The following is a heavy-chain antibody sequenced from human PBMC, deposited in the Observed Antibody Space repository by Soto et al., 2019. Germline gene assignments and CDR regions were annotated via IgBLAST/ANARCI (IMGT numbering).Heavy chain of an antibody. V-gene: IGHV1-2*04. CDR2: INPNSGGP. Sequence: ASVKVSCKASGYTFTGYYMHWVRQAPGQGLEWMGWINPNSGGPNYAQKFQGWVTMTRDTSISTAYMELGRLRSDDTAVYYCARDPGFTVTSTFDYWGQGTLVTVSS. D-gene: IGHD4-17*01. CDR3: ARDPGFTVTSTFDY. J-gene: IGHJ4*02. CDR1: GYTFTGYY.